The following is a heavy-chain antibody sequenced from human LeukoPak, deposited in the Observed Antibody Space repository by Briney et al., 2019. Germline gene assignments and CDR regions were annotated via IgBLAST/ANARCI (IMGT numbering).Heavy chain of an antibody. Sequence: SETLSHTCSVSGVPLSTYLWSWIRQPAGKGLEWIGHISASGTTNYNAPLTKRVTISADTSKHQFSLRLKSVTAADTAVYYCAREGYNLGTDFWGQGTLVTVSS. CDR1: GVPLSTYL. CDR2: ISASGTT. D-gene: IGHD5-18*01. J-gene: IGHJ4*02. V-gene: IGHV4-4*07. CDR3: AREGYNLGTDF.